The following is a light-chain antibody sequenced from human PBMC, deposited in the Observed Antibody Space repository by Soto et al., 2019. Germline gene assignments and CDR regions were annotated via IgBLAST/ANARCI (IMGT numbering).Light chain of an antibody. J-gene: IGKJ1*01. Sequence: DIQMTQSPSPLSASVRDRVTITCRASQSISGSLNWYQQKPGKAPKLLIYGASSLESGVPSRFSGSGSGTEFTLTITNPQPDDSATYYCQQYDSFSGTFGQGTKVDIK. CDR1: QSISGS. V-gene: IGKV1-5*01. CDR2: GAS. CDR3: QQYDSFSGT.